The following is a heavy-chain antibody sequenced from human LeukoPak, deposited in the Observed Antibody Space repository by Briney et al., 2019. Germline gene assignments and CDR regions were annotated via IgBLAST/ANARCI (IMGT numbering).Heavy chain of an antibody. CDR1: GGSISSYY. CDR2: IYTSGST. CDR3: ARVQGYCSSTSCYAGMDV. J-gene: IGHJ6*04. Sequence: SETLSLTCTVSGGSISSYYWSWIRQPAGKGLEWIGRIYTSGSTNYNPSLKSRVTMSVDTSKNQFSLKLSSVTAADTAVYYCARVQGYCSSTSCYAGMDVWGKGTTVTVSS. V-gene: IGHV4-4*07. D-gene: IGHD2-2*01.